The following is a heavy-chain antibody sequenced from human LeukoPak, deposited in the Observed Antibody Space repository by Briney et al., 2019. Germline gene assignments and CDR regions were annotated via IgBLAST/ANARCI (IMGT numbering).Heavy chain of an antibody. Sequence: GGSLRLSCAASGFTFSSYAMHWVRQAPGKGLEWVAVISYDGSNKYYADSVKGRFTISRDNSKNTLYLQMNSLRAEDTAVYYCASIIAAAATFDYWGQGTLVTVSS. CDR3: ASIIAAAATFDY. D-gene: IGHD6-13*01. V-gene: IGHV3-30-3*01. CDR1: GFTFSSYA. CDR2: ISYDGSNK. J-gene: IGHJ4*02.